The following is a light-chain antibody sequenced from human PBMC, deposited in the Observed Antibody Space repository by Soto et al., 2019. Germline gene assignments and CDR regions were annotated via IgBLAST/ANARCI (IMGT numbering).Light chain of an antibody. CDR3: QSYDSSLSGYV. V-gene: IGLV1-40*01. CDR1: SSNIGAGFD. J-gene: IGLJ1*01. Sequence: QSSPTQPPSVAGAPGERVTISFTGGSSNIGAGFDVPWYQELPGKTPRVLIYGNSNRPSGVPDRFSGSKSVPSASLAIPGLQAEDEADYYSQSYDSSLSGYVFGAGTKVTVL. CDR2: GNS.